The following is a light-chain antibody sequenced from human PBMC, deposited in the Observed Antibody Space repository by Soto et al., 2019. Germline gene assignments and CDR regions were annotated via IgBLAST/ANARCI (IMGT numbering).Light chain of an antibody. CDR2: GAS. J-gene: IGKJ3*01. Sequence: EIVMTQSPATLSVSPGERATLSCRASQSVSSNLAWYQQKPGQAPRLLIYGASTRATGIPARFSGSGSGTDLTLTIHSLQSPDFAVYYCQHYNNWPFTCGPRTNVH. CDR1: QSVSSN. CDR3: QHYNNWPFT. V-gene: IGKV3-15*01.